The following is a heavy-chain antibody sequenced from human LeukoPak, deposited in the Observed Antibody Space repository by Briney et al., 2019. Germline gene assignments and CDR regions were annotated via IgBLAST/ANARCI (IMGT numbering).Heavy chain of an antibody. CDR2: IYYSGST. V-gene: IGHV4-59*05. J-gene: IGHJ4*02. CDR1: GGSISNYY. CDR3: ARLVVGANHY. Sequence: SETLSLTCSVSGGSISNYYWSWVRQPPGKGLEWIGSIYYSGSTYYDPSLKSRVTISVDTSKNQFSLKLSSVTAADTAVYYCARLVVGANHYWGQGTLVTVSS. D-gene: IGHD1-26*01.